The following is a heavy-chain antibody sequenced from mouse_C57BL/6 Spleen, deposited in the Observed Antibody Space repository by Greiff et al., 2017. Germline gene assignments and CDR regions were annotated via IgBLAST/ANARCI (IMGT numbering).Heavy chain of an antibody. CDR3: ARSPFATVVATGYFDV. CDR1: GYTFTGYW. V-gene: IGHV1-9*01. Sequence: QVQLQQSGAELMKPGASVKLSCKATGYTFTGYWIEWVKQRPGHGLEWIGEILPGSGSTNYNEQFKGKDTFTADTSSNTAYMQLSSLTTANSAIDYCARSPFATVVATGYFDVGGTGTTVTVSS. D-gene: IGHD1-1*01. CDR2: ILPGSGST. J-gene: IGHJ1*03.